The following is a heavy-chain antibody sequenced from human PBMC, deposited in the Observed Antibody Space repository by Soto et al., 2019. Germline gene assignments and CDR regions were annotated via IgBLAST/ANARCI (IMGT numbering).Heavy chain of an antibody. CDR1: GFRFDDFA. CDR2: ISWNSGDK. J-gene: IGHJ4*02. V-gene: IGHV3-9*01. Sequence: VQMVESGGGLVKPGMSLRLSCAASGFRFDDFAMHWVRQGQGKGLEWVSGISWNSGDKDYGDSVKGRFVISRDNDKNSLDLQMTSLRPEDTAVYYCVRGRGQMHRGYFFSWGRGTLVIVSP. CDR3: VRGRGQMHRGYFFS. D-gene: IGHD2-21*01.